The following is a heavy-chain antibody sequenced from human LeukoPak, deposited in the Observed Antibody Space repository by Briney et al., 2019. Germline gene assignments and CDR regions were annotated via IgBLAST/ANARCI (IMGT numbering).Heavy chain of an antibody. Sequence: PSETLSLTCTVSGDSVSSDSYYWSWIRQPPGKGLEWIGYIYYSGTTKQHPSLKSRVTLSVDTSKNQLYLKLNSVTAADTAVYYCARDSRGYYDSSGYFDHWGQGTLVTVSS. J-gene: IGHJ4*02. V-gene: IGHV4-61*01. CDR3: ARDSRGYYDSSGYFDH. CDR1: GDSVSSDSYY. CDR2: IYYSGTT. D-gene: IGHD3-22*01.